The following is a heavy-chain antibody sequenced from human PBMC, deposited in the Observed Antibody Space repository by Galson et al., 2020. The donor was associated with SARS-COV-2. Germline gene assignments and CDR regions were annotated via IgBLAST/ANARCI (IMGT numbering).Heavy chain of an antibody. CDR2: IYYSGST. Sequence: SETLSLTCTVSGGSISSSSYYWGWIRQPPGKGLEWIGSIYYSGSTYYNPSLKSRVTISVDTSKNQFSLKLSSVTAADTAVYYCARDSILWFGESDGFDPWGQGTLVTVSS. J-gene: IGHJ5*02. CDR1: GGSISSSSYY. D-gene: IGHD3-10*01. CDR3: ARDSILWFGESDGFDP. V-gene: IGHV4-39*07.